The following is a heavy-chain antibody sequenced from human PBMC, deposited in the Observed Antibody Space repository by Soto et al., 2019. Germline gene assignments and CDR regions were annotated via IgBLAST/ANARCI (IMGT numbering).Heavy chain of an antibody. Sequence: GGSLRLSCAASGFTFSSYAMHWVRQAPGKGLEWVAVISYDGSNKYYADSVKGRFTISRDNSKNTLYLQMNSLRAEDTAVYYCARYCGGDCQSGSNAFDIWGQGTMVTVSS. CDR2: ISYDGSNK. V-gene: IGHV3-30-3*01. CDR1: GFTFSSYA. D-gene: IGHD2-21*02. J-gene: IGHJ3*02. CDR3: ARYCGGDCQSGSNAFDI.